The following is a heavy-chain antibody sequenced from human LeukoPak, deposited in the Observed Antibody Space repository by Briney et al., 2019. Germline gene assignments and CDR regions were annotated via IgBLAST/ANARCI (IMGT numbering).Heavy chain of an antibody. Sequence: GGSLRLSCAASGFTVSNNYMSWVRQAPGKGLEWVSVIYSGGSTYYADSVKGRFFTSRDNPKNTLYLQMNSLRAEDTAVYFCARGSGNYYDSSGYSSLDYWGQGTLVTVSS. J-gene: IGHJ4*02. CDR1: GFTVSNNY. V-gene: IGHV3-66*01. CDR2: IYSGGST. CDR3: ARGSGNYYDSSGYSSLDY. D-gene: IGHD3-22*01.